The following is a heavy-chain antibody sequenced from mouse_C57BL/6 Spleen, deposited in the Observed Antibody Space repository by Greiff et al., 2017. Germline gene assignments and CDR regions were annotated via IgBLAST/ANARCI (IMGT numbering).Heavy chain of an antibody. CDR3: TTSAMDY. Sequence: VQLQQSGAELVRPGASVKLSCTASGFNINDDYMHWVKQRPEQGLEWIGWFDPENGDTAYASKFQGKATITADTSSNTAYLQLSSLTSEDTAVDYCTTSAMDYWGQGTSVTVSS. CDR1: GFNINDDY. CDR2: FDPENGDT. V-gene: IGHV14-4*01. J-gene: IGHJ4*01.